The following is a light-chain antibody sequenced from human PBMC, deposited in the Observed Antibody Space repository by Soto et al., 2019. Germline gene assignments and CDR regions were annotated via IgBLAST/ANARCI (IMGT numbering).Light chain of an antibody. CDR1: QGVSSN. J-gene: IGKJ1*01. V-gene: IGKV3-15*01. CDR2: GAS. CDR3: QQYNNWPQT. Sequence: EIVMTQSKATLSVSPGERATLSCRASQGVSSNLAWYQQKPGQAPRLLIYGASTRATGIPARFSGSGSGTEFTLTISSLQSEDFAVYYCQQYNNWPQTFGQGTKVDIK.